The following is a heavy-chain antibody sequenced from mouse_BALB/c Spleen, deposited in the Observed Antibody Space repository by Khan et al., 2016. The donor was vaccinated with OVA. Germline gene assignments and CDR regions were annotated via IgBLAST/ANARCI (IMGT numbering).Heavy chain of an antibody. CDR2: IDPFNGGT. J-gene: IGHJ3*02. CDR3: AGHGSTSWFGY. V-gene: IGHV1S135*01. Sequence: VQLQQSGPELMKPGASVKISCKASGYSFTTYYIHWMKQSHGKTLEWIGYIDPFNGGTTYNQKFKGKATLTVDKSSSTAYMHLSSLTSEDSAFYYVAGHGSTSWFGYWGQGTLVTVSA. CDR1: GYSFTTYY. D-gene: IGHD1-1*01.